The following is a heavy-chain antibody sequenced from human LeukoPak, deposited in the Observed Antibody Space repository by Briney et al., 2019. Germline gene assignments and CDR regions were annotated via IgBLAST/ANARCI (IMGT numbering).Heavy chain of an antibody. CDR3: ARGRARPWASWFDA. Sequence: SETLSLTCSVSGDSIRVDYWSWIRQPPQKGLEWSGCIYYSGNTYYNPSLKSRVTISVDTSKNQFSLKLNSVTAADTAVYYCARGRARPWASWFDACGQGTLVTVSS. CDR1: GDSIRVDY. J-gene: IGHJ5*02. V-gene: IGHV4-59*01. CDR2: IYYSGNT. D-gene: IGHD7-27*01.